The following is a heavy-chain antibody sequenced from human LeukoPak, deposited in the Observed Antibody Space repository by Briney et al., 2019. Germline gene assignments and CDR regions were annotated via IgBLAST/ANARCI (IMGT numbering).Heavy chain of an antibody. V-gene: IGHV4-34*01. CDR1: GGSFSGYY. D-gene: IGHD2-2*01. CDR3: ARGRDIVVVPAAMSFDY. Sequence: SETVSLTCAVYGGSFSGYYWSWIRQPPGKGLEWIGEFNHSGSNNYNPSLKSRVTISVDKSKNQFSLKLSSVTAADTAVYYCARGRDIVVVPAAMSFDYWGQGTLVTVSS. J-gene: IGHJ4*02. CDR2: FNHSGSN.